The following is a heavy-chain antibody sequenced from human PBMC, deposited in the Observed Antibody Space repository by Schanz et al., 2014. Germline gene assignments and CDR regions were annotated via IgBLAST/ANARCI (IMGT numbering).Heavy chain of an antibody. V-gene: IGHV1-46*01. CDR2: INPSGGNA. J-gene: IGHJ6*02. Sequence: QLQLVQSGAEVKRPGASAKVTCKAFGNIFTNYYIHWVRQAPGQGLEWMGIINPSGGNANYARKFQGRVTMTRDTSTSTVYMELSRLTSDDTALYYCARDGHSSIWDSYYFYGLDVWGQGTTVTVSS. CDR1: GNIFTNYY. D-gene: IGHD6-13*01. CDR3: ARDGHSSIWDSYYFYGLDV.